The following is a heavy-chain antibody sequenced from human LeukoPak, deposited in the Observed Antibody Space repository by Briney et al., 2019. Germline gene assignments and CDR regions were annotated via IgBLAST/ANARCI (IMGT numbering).Heavy chain of an antibody. D-gene: IGHD3-10*01. Sequence: ASVKVSCKASGYTFTSYGITWVRQAPGQGLAWMGWISPYNGHTNYAQKLQGRVSMTTDTFTSTVYMELRSLRSDDTAVYFCARGEIGGSGSYYYSMDVWGQGTTVTVSS. CDR2: ISPYNGHT. CDR3: ARGEIGGSGSYYYSMDV. V-gene: IGHV1-18*01. CDR1: GYTFTSYG. J-gene: IGHJ6*02.